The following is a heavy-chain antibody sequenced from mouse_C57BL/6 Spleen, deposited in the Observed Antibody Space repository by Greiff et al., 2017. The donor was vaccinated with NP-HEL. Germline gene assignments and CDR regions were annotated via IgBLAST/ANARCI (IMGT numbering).Heavy chain of an antibody. D-gene: IGHD1-1*01. CDR2: ISDGGSYT. CDR3: ARDPSITTVVENFDV. V-gene: IGHV5-4*01. CDR1: GFTFSSYA. Sequence: EVQLVESGGGLVKPGGSLKLSCAASGFTFSSYAMSWVRQTPEKRLEWVATISDGGSYTYYPDNVKGRFTISRDNAKNNLYLQMSHLKSEDTAMYYCARDPSITTVVENFDVWGTGTTVTVSS. J-gene: IGHJ1*03.